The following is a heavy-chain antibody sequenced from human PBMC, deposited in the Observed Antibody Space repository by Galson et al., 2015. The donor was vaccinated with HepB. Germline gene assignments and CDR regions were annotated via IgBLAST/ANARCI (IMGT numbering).Heavy chain of an antibody. CDR2: IRSKAYGGTT. D-gene: IGHD3-22*01. V-gene: IGHV3-49*03. J-gene: IGHJ4*02. CDR3: TRVDYYDSSGYDLQFDY. Sequence: SLRLSCAASGFTFGDYAMSWFRQAPGKGLEWVGFIRSKAYGGTTEYAASVKGRFTISRDDSKSIAYLQMNSLKTEDTAVYYCTRVDYYDSSGYDLQFDYWGQGTLVTVSS. CDR1: GFTFGDYA.